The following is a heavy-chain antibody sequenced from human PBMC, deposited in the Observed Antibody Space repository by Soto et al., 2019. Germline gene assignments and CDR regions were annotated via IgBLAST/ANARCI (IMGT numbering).Heavy chain of an antibody. CDR1: GFTFSSYG. Sequence: QVQLVESGGGVVQPGRSLRLSCAASGFTFSSYGMHWVRQAPGKGLEWVAVISYDGSNKYYADSVKGRFTISRDNSKNTLYLQMNSLRAEDTAVYYCAKDNRSSSVYYYYGMDVWGQGTTVTVSS. CDR2: ISYDGSNK. J-gene: IGHJ6*02. D-gene: IGHD6-6*01. CDR3: AKDNRSSSVYYYYGMDV. V-gene: IGHV3-30*18.